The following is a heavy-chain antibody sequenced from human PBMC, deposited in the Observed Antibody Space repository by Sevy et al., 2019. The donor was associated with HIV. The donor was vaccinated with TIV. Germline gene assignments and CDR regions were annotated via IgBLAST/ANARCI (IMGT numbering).Heavy chain of an antibody. V-gene: IGHV3-21*01. CDR2: ITSESGYI. Sequence: GGSLRLSCAGAGFTFSNSNMNWVRQAPGKGLQWVSSITSESGYIYYADSVKGRFIISRDNAKNSVKQQMNSLRADETAEYYCARDRAQPSHWYFDLWGRGTLVTVSS. D-gene: IGHD3-10*01. CDR3: ARDRAQPSHWYFDL. J-gene: IGHJ2*01. CDR1: GFTFSNSN.